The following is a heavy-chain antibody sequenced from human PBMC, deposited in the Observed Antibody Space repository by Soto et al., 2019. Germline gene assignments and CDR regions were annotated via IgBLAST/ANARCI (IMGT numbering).Heavy chain of an antibody. CDR1: GFTFSSYW. J-gene: IGHJ3*02. CDR2: INSDGSST. CDR3: ARYCSGGSCYLDAFDI. V-gene: IGHV3-74*01. Sequence: GGSLRLSCAASGFTFSSYWMHWVRQAPGKGLVWVSRINSDGSSTSYADSVKGRFTISRDNAKNTLYLQMNSLRAEDTAVYYCARYCSGGSCYLDAFDIWGQGTMVTVSS. D-gene: IGHD2-15*01.